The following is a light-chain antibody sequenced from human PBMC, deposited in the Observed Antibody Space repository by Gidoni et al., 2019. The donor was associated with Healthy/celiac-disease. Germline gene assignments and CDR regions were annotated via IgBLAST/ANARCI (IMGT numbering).Light chain of an antibody. CDR1: QSVSSSY. CDR3: QQYGSSPPTT. CDR2: GAS. V-gene: IGKV3-20*01. Sequence: ELVLTQSPGTLSLSPGERATLSFRTSQSVSSSYLAWYQQKPGQAPRLLIYGASSRATGIPDRFSGSGSGTDFTLTISRLEPEDFAVYYCQQYGSSPPTTFGPGTKVDIK. J-gene: IGKJ3*01.